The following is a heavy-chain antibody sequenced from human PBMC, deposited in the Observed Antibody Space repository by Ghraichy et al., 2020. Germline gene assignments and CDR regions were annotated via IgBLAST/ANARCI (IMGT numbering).Heavy chain of an antibody. CDR2: IYSGGST. J-gene: IGHJ3*02. V-gene: IGHV3-66*01. CDR1: GFTVSSNY. D-gene: IGHD3-22*01. Sequence: GESLRLSCAASGFTVSSNYMSWVRQAPGKGLEWVSVIYSGGSTYYADSVKGRFTISRDNSKNTLYLQMNSLRAEDTAVYYCAREGNYYDSSGYLRGDAFDIWGQGTMVTVSS. CDR3: AREGNYYDSSGYLRGDAFDI.